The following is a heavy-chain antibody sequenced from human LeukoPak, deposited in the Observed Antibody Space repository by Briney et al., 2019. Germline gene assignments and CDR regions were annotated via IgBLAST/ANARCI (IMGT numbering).Heavy chain of an antibody. CDR3: ARQHDSYYYYYIDV. CDR2: LYHSDSA. CDR1: GYSNSNGYY. Sequence: PSETLSLTCAVSGYSNSNGYYWVWIRQPPGRGLEWIGSLYHSDSAYYNTSLRSRVSMSVDTSKNQFSLTLSFVTAADTAVYYCARQHDSYYYYYIDVWGSGTTVTVSS. J-gene: IGHJ6*03. V-gene: IGHV4-38-2*01.